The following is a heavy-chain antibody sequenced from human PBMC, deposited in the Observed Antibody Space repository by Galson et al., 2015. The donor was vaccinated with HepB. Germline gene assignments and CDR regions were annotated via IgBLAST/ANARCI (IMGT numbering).Heavy chain of an antibody. CDR2: NNTNTGNP. CDR1: GYTFTSYA. V-gene: IGHV7-4-1*02. Sequence: SVKVSCKASGYTFTSYAMNWVRQAPGQGLEWMGWNNTNTGNPTYAQGFTGRFVFSLDTSVSTAYLQISSLKAEDTAVYYCARAVYGILTGYYMSFDYWGQGTLVTVSS. J-gene: IGHJ4*02. CDR3: ARAVYGILTGYYMSFDY. D-gene: IGHD3-9*01.